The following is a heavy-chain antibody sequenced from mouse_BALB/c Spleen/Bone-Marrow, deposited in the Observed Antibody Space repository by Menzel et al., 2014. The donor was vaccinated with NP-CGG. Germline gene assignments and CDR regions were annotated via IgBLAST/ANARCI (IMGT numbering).Heavy chain of an antibody. Sequence: LVESGAELARPGASVKLSCKASGYTFTSYWMQWVKQRPGQGLEWIGAIYPRDGDTRYTQKFRGKATLTADKSSNTAYMQLSSLTSEDSAVYFCASPYGNYDAMDYWGQGTSVTVSS. CDR2: IYPRDGDT. V-gene: IGHV1-87*01. CDR1: GYTFTSYW. CDR3: ASPYGNYDAMDY. J-gene: IGHJ4*01. D-gene: IGHD2-1*01.